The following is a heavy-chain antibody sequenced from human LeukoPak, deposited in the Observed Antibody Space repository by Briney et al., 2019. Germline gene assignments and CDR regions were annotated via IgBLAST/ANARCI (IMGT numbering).Heavy chain of an antibody. CDR3: AKHMRATNTYSFFGLDV. Sequence: GGSLRLSCAATGFTFKDYGTHWVRQPPGKGLEWVASINWNGGGTDYADSVKGRFTISRDNAKNSLYLQLSSLRPEDTALYYCAKHMRATNTYSFFGLDVWGQGTTVTVSS. V-gene: IGHV3-9*01. CDR2: INWNGGGT. D-gene: IGHD1-26*01. J-gene: IGHJ6*02. CDR1: GFTFKDYG.